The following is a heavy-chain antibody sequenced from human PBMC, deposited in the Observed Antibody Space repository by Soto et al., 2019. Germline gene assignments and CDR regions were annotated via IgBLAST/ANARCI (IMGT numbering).Heavy chain of an antibody. CDR3: AKAPTGTTRSTIDY. CDR2: ISWNSGSI. CDR1: GFTFDDYA. Sequence: EVQLVESGGGLVQPGRSLRLSCAASGFTFDDYAMHWVRQAPGKGLEWVSGISWNSGSIGYADSVKGRFTISRDNAKNSLYLQMNSLRAEDTALYYCAKAPTGTTRSTIDYWRQGTLVTVSS. D-gene: IGHD1-1*01. V-gene: IGHV3-9*01. J-gene: IGHJ4*02.